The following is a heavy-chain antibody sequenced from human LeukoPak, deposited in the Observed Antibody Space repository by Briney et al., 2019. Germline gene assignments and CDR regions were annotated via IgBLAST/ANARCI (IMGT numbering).Heavy chain of an antibody. CDR3: ARGRVPAAYYYYGMDV. CDR2: ISSSSYI. V-gene: IGHV3-21*01. D-gene: IGHD2-2*01. J-gene: IGHJ6*04. Sequence: PGGSLRLSCAASGFTFSSYSMNWVRQAPGKGLEWVSSISSSSYIYYADSVKGRFTISRDNAKNSLYLQMNSLRAEDTAVYYCARGRVPAAYYYYGMDVWGKGTTVTVSS. CDR1: GFTFSSYS.